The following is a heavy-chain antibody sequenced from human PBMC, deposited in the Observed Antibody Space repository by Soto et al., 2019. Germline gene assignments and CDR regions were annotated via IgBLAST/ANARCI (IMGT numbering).Heavy chain of an antibody. CDR3: ARDLTGYSSTRSGRQAFDI. D-gene: IGHD6-13*01. J-gene: IGHJ3*02. CDR1: GYTFTSYA. V-gene: IGHV7-4-1*02. Sequence: ASVKVSCKASGYTFTSYAMNWVRQAPGQGLEWMGWINTNTGNTTYAQGFTGRFVFSLDTSVSTAYLQISSLKAEDTAVYYCARDLTGYSSTRSGRQAFDIWGQGTMVTVSS. CDR2: INTNTGNT.